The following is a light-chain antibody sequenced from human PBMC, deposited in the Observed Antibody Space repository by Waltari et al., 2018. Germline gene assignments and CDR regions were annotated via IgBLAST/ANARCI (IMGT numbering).Light chain of an antibody. CDR1: QAISNY. CDR3: QQYYIVPYT. CDR2: AAS. Sequence: DIQMTQSPSSLSAFVGDRVIITCRSIQAISNYVACLQQKPGKAPNSLISAASSLQRGVPSKFSGSGSGTDFALTISSLQPEDFATYYCQQYYIVPYTFGQGTELEI. V-gene: IGKV1-16*02. J-gene: IGKJ2*01.